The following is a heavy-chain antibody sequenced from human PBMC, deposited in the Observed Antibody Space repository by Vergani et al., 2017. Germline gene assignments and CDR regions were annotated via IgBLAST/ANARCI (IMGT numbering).Heavy chain of an antibody. V-gene: IGHV1-69-2*01. CDR1: GYTFTDYY. CDR2: VDPEDGET. CDR3: PTSVSVRITMIVVVSDAFDI. Sequence: EVQLVQSGAEVKKPGATVKISCKVSGYTFTDYYMHWVQQAPGKGLEWMGLVDPEDGETIYAEKFQGRVTITADTSTDTAYMELSSLRSEDTAVYYCPTSVSVRITMIVVVSDAFDIWGQGTMVTVSS. J-gene: IGHJ3*02. D-gene: IGHD3-22*01.